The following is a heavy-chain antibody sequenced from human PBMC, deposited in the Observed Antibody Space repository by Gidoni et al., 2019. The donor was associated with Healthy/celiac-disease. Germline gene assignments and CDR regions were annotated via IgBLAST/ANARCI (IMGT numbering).Heavy chain of an antibody. D-gene: IGHD2-15*01. CDR1: GGAISSGSYY. J-gene: IGHJ4*02. Sequence: QVQLQESGPGLAQPSQTLSLTCTVAGGAISSGSYYWGWIRQHPGKGLEWIGYIYYSVSTYYTPSLKSRVTISVDTSKNQFSLKLSSVTAADTAVYYCARQRLVYCSGGSCYGALDYWGQGTLVTVSS. CDR2: IYYSVST. V-gene: IGHV4-31*03. CDR3: ARQRLVYCSGGSCYGALDY.